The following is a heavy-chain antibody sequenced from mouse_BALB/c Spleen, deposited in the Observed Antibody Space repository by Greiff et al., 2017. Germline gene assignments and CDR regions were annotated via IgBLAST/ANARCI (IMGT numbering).Heavy chain of an antibody. CDR1: GFTFSSYG. J-gene: IGHJ3*01. D-gene: IGHD2-14*01. Sequence: EVQLVESGGDLVKPGGSLKLSCAASGFTFSSYGMSWVRQTPDKRLEWVATISSGGSYTYYPDSVKGRFTISRDNAKNTLYLQMSSLKSEDTAMYYCATGYDEGFAYWGQGTLVTVSA. V-gene: IGHV5-6*01. CDR2: ISSGGSYT. CDR3: ATGYDEGFAY.